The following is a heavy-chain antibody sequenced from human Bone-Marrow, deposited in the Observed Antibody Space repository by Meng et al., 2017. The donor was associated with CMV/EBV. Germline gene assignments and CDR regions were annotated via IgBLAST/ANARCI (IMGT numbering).Heavy chain of an antibody. V-gene: IGHV4-39*01. CDR3: ARLGGAFHDY. Sequence: SETLSLTCTVSGGSISSGSYFWGWIRQPPGKGLEWIGTIYYSGSTYYNPSLKSRVTISIDTSKNQFSLKLISVTAADTAVYSCARLGGAFHDYWGQGTLVTVSS. D-gene: IGHD3-16*01. J-gene: IGHJ4*02. CDR1: GGSISSGSYF. CDR2: IYYSGST.